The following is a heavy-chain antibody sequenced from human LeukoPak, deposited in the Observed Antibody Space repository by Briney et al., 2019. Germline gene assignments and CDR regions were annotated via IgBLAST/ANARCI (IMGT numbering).Heavy chain of an antibody. V-gene: IGHV3-43*02. Sequence: PGGSLRLSCAASGFTFSSYAMSWVRQAPGKGLEWVSLITWDGVRTHYADSVRGRFTISRDNSKNSLYLQMNSLTTEDTALYYCAKDTSYDSRNYFVDYWGQGTLVTVTS. CDR2: ITWDGVRT. J-gene: IGHJ4*02. CDR3: AKDTSYDSRNYFVDY. D-gene: IGHD3-22*01. CDR1: GFTFSSYA.